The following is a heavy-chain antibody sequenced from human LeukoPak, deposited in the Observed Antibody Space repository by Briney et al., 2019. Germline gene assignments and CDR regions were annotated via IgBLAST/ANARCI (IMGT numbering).Heavy chain of an antibody. Sequence: PSETLSLTCTVSGDSVSGHYWSWVRQTPGKGLEWIGYVSYSGGTNYNPSLKRRVSISLDTSKNQFSLKLSSPAAADPAVYYCARAPMAITTSAFPDAFDFWGQGTMVTVSS. D-gene: IGHD5-12*01. CDR3: ARAPMAITTSAFPDAFDF. CDR1: GDSVSGHY. V-gene: IGHV4-59*02. CDR2: VSYSGGT. J-gene: IGHJ3*01.